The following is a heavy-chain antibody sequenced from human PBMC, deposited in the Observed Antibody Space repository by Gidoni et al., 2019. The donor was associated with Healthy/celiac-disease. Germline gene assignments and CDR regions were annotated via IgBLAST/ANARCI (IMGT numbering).Heavy chain of an antibody. CDR2: ISYDGSNK. J-gene: IGHJ4*02. CDR3: AKEEDYYDSSGQTYYFDY. V-gene: IGHV3-30*18. CDR1: GFTFSSYG. Sequence: QVQLVESGGGVVQPGRSLRLSCAASGFTFSSYGMHWVRQAPAKGLEWVAVISYDGSNKYYADSVKGRFTISRDNSKNTLYLQMNSLRAEDTAVYYCAKEEDYYDSSGQTYYFDYWGQGTLVTVSS. D-gene: IGHD3-22*01.